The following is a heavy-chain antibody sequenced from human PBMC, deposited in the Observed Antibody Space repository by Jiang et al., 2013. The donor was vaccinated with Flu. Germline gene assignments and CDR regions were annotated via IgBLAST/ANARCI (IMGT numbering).Heavy chain of an antibody. CDR3: ARHALGSSGWHYFDD. CDR2: YT. D-gene: IGHD6-25*01. V-gene: IGHV5-10-1*01. Sequence: YTSYSPSFQGHVTLTVDKSIITAYLQWSSLEASDTAMYYCARHALGSSGWHYFDDWGQGTLVTVSS. J-gene: IGHJ4*02.